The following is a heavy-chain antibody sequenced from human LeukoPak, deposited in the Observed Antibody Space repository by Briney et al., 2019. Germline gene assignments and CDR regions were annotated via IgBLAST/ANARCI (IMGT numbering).Heavy chain of an antibody. CDR3: VKGPHHSSSWS. J-gene: IGHJ5*02. CDR1: GFTFSSYA. V-gene: IGHV3-23*01. D-gene: IGHD6-13*01. Sequence: GGSLRLSCAASGFTFSSYALTWVRQAPGKGLEWVSSISSSGGNTYYADSVKGRLTISRDNSKNTLYLQMNSLRAEDTAVYYCVKGPHHSSSWSCGQGTLVTVSS. CDR2: ISSSGGNT.